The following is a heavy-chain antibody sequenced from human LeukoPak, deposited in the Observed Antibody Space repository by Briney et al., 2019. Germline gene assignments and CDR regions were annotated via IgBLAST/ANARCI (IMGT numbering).Heavy chain of an antibody. D-gene: IGHD1-26*01. CDR1: GFTFSSYW. CDR3: LTIVESVASDI. Sequence: GGSLRLSCAASGFTFSSYWMHWVRQAPGKGLVWVSRINSDGSSTSYADSVKGRFTISRDNAKNTLYLQMNSLRAEDTAVYYCLTIVESVASDIWGQGTMVTVSS. J-gene: IGHJ3*02. CDR2: INSDGSST. V-gene: IGHV3-74*01.